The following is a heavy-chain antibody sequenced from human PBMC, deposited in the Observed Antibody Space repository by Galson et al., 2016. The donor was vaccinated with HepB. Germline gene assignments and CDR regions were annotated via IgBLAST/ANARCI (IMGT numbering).Heavy chain of an antibody. CDR1: GFTFINYA. Sequence: SLRLSCAASGFTFINYAMSWVRQAPGEGLEWVSSISGRGVGTTYYADSVKGRFTISRDNSKNTLYLQMNSLRVEDTAVYYCATSDYDNFGPLGWFDPWGQGTQVTVAS. CDR2: ISGRGVGT. V-gene: IGHV3-23*01. D-gene: IGHD4-11*01. CDR3: ATSDYDNFGPLGWFDP. J-gene: IGHJ5*02.